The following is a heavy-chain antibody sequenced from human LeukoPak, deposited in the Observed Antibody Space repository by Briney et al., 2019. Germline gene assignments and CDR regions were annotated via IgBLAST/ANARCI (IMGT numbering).Heavy chain of an antibody. CDR3: ARDAPSSGSYPDY. CDR2: ISSSSSYI. D-gene: IGHD1-26*01. CDR1: GFTFSSYS. Sequence: PGGSLRLSCAASGFTFSSYSMNWVRQAPGKGLEWVSSISSSSSYIYYADSVKGRFTISRDNAKNSLYLQMNSLRAEDTAVYYCARDAPSSGSYPDYWGQGTLVTVSS. V-gene: IGHV3-21*01. J-gene: IGHJ4*02.